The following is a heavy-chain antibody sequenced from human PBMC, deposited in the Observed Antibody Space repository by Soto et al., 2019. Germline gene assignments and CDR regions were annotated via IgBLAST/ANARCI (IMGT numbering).Heavy chain of an antibody. V-gene: IGHV1-8*01. J-gene: IGHJ6*02. CDR2: MNPNSGNT. CDR3: ARLDYDILTGRPPSLPFYYYGMAV. Sequence: ASVKVSCKASGYTFTSYDFNWVRQATGQGLEWMGWMNPNSGNTGYAQKFQGRVTMTRNTSISTAYMELRSLRSDDTAVYYCARLDYDILTGRPPSLPFYYYGMAVWGQGTTVTVSS. CDR1: GYTFTSYD. D-gene: IGHD3-9*01.